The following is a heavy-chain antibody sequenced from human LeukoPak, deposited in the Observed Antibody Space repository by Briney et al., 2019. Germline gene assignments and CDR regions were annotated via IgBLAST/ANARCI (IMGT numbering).Heavy chain of an antibody. CDR3: ARTHCSSTSCHQFDY. J-gene: IGHJ4*02. Sequence: PSETLSLTCTVSGYSISSGYYWGWIRQPPGKGLEWIGSIYHSGSTYYNPSLKSRVTMSVDTSKNQFSLKVSSVTAADTAVYYCARTHCSSTSCHQFDYWGQGTLVTVSS. CDR1: GYSISSGYY. D-gene: IGHD2-2*01. V-gene: IGHV4-38-2*02. CDR2: IYHSGST.